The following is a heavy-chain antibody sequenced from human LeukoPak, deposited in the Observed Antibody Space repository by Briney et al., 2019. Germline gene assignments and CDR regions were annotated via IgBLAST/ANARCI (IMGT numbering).Heavy chain of an antibody. CDR1: GGSVSSGGYY. J-gene: IGHJ4*02. Sequence: SETLSLTCTVSGGSVSSGGYYWSWIRQPPGKGLEWIGYIYYSGSTNYNPSLKSRVTISVDTSKNQFSLKLSSVTAADTAVYYCARESLYGDYVWSLDYWGQGTLVTVSS. D-gene: IGHD4-17*01. V-gene: IGHV4-61*08. CDR2: IYYSGST. CDR3: ARESLYGDYVWSLDY.